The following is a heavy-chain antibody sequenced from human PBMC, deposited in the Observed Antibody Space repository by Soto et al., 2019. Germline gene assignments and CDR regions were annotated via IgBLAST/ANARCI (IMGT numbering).Heavy chain of an antibody. V-gene: IGHV6-1*01. CDR3: AGTTSHQWYYMDV. CDR2: TYYRSRWYN. J-gene: IGHJ6*03. CDR1: GDSVSSNTAA. Sequence: PSQNLSLTCAISGDSVSSNTAAWNWIRLSQSRGLEWLARTYYRSRWYNDYAVSVRSRITVNPDTSKNQFSMQLTSVTPEDTAVYYCAGTTSHQWYYMDVWGKGTTVSVSS. D-gene: IGHD1-7*01.